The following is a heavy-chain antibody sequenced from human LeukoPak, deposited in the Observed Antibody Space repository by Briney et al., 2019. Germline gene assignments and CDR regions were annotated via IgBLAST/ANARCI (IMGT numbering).Heavy chain of an antibody. V-gene: IGHV3-74*03. CDR1: GFTITNYW. CDR3: ARDDIWGAYYYGTGSPDY. J-gene: IGHJ4*02. CDR2: INSDGSIT. D-gene: IGHD3-10*01. Sequence: GGSLRLSCAASGFTITNYWMHWVRQAPGKGLVWVSRINSDGSITTYEGSVKGRFTISRDNAKNMLYLQMDSLRADHTAVYYCARDDIWGAYYYGTGSPDYWGQGTLVTVSS.